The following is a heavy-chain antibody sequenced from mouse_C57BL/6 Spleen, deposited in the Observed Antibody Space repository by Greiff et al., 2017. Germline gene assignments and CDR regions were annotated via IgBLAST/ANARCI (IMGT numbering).Heavy chain of an antibody. D-gene: IGHD1-1*01. CDR3: ARGAYYYGSSRYYFDY. J-gene: IGHJ2*01. Sequence: VQLHQPGAELVKPGASVKLSCKASGYTFTSYWMQWVKQRPGQGLEWIGEIDPSDSYTNYNQKFKGKATLTVDTSSSTAYMQLSSLTSEDSAVYYCARGAYYYGSSRYYFDYWGQGTTLTVSS. CDR1: GYTFTSYW. CDR2: IDPSDSYT. V-gene: IGHV1-50*01.